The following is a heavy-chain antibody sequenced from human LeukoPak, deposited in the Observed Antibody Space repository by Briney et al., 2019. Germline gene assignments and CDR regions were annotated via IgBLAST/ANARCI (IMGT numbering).Heavy chain of an antibody. V-gene: IGHV3-23*01. Sequence: PGGSLRLSCAASGFTFDDYAMHWVRQAPGKGLEWVSLISGSGGSTYYADSVKGRFTISRDNSKNTLYLQMNSLRAEDTAVYYCAKAVVTAIPLFDYWGQGTLVTVSS. D-gene: IGHD2-21*02. CDR2: ISGSGGST. CDR1: GFTFDDYA. J-gene: IGHJ4*02. CDR3: AKAVVTAIPLFDY.